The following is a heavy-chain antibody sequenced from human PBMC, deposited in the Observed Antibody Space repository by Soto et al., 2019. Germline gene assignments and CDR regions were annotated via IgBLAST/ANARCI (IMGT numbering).Heavy chain of an antibody. CDR2: ISYDGSNK. J-gene: IGHJ4*02. CDR3: AKDSSIAAAGTGVEYFDY. D-gene: IGHD6-13*01. V-gene: IGHV3-30*18. CDR1: GFTFSSYG. Sequence: SCAASGFTFSSYGMHWVRQAPGKGLEWVAVISYDGSNKYYADSVKGRFTISRDNSKNTLYLQMNSLRAEDTAVYYCAKDSSIAAAGTGVEYFDYWGQGTLVTVSS.